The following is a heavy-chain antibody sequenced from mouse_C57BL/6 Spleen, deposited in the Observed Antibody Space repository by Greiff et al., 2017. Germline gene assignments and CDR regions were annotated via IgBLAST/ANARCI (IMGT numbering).Heavy chain of an antibody. D-gene: IGHD1-1*01. V-gene: IGHV10-1*01. J-gene: IGHJ1*03. CDR2: IRSKSNNYAT. CDR3: VRQDYYGHFEV. CDR1: GFSFNTYA. Sequence: EVQVVESGGGLVQPKGSLKLSCAASGFSFNTYAMNWVRQAPGKGLEWVARIRSKSNNYATYYADSVKDRFTISRDDSESMLYLQMNNLKTEATAMYYCVRQDYYGHFEVWGTGTTVTVSS.